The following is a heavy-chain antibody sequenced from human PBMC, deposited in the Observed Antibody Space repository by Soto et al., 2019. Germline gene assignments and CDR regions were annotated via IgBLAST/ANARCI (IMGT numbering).Heavy chain of an antibody. CDR3: ASQGWIATAGKGRGNWFDP. Sequence: EVQLGQSGAEVKKPGESLKISCKGSGYSITSYWIGWVRQMPGKGLEWMGIIYPGDSDTRYSPSFQGQVTISADKSSSHGYLQWSSLKASDTAMYYCASQGWIATAGKGRGNWFDPWGQGSLVTVSS. V-gene: IGHV5-51*03. CDR2: IYPGDSDT. CDR1: GYSITSYW. D-gene: IGHD6-13*01. J-gene: IGHJ5*02.